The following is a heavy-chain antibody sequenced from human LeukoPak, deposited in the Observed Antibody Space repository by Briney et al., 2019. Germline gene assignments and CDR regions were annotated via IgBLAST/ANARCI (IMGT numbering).Heavy chain of an antibody. J-gene: IGHJ6*02. CDR2: INHSGST. CDR3: ARGVGYCSSTSCYTYYYGMDV. CDR1: GGSFSGYY. D-gene: IGHD2-2*01. Sequence: PSETLSLTCAVYGGSFSGYYWSWIRQPPGKGLEWIGEINHSGSTNYNPSFKSRVTISVDTSKNQFSRKLSSVTAADTAVYYCARGVGYCSSTSCYTYYYGMDVWGQGTTVTVSS. V-gene: IGHV4-34*01.